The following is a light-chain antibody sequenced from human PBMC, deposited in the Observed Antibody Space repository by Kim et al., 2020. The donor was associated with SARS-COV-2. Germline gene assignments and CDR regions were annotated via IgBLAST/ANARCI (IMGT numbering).Light chain of an antibody. J-gene: IGLJ1*01. V-gene: IGLV2-11*01. CDR1: SSDVGGYNY. Sequence: PGQSVTISCTVTSSDVGGYNYVSWYQQHPGKAPKLMIYEVSKRPSGVPDRFSGSKSGNTASLTISGLQAEDEADYYCCSYAGSSYVFGTGTKVTVL. CDR2: EVS. CDR3: CSYAGSSYV.